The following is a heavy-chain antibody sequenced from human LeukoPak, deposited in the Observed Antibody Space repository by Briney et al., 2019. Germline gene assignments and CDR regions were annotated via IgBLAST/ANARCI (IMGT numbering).Heavy chain of an antibody. D-gene: IGHD4-17*01. CDR3: SRLPTVTTSMYYFDY. Sequence: SETLSLTCTVSGGSISSNSYHWGWIRQPPGKGLEWIGSIHYSGSTYYNPSLKSRVTISEDTSKNQFSLKLSSVTAADTAVYYCSRLPTVTTSMYYFDYWGQGTLVTVSS. CDR1: GGSISSNSYH. V-gene: IGHV4-39*01. J-gene: IGHJ4*02. CDR2: IHYSGST.